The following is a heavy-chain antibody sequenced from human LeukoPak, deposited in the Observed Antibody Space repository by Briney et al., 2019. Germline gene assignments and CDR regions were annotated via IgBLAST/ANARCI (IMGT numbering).Heavy chain of an antibody. CDR2: IKQDGSEK. D-gene: IGHD3-10*01. CDR1: GFTFSSYW. V-gene: IGHV3-7*01. J-gene: IGHJ3*02. CDR3: ARDSGYGGTTPDAYDI. Sequence: GGSLRLSCAASGFTFSSYWMSWVRQAPGKGLEWVANIKQDGSEKYYVDSVKGRFTISRDNAKNSLYLQMNSLRAEDTAVYYCARDSGYGGTTPDAYDIWGQGTTVTVSS.